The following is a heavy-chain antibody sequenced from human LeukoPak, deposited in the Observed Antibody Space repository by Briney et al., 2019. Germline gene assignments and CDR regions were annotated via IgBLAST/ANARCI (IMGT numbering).Heavy chain of an antibody. CDR1: GYTFTSYY. CDR3: ARDRSSSWFDP. Sequence: ASVKVSCKASGYTFTSYYMHWVRQAPGQGPEWMGIINPSGGSTSYAQKFQGRVTMTRDMSTSTVYMELSSLRSEDTAVYYCARDRSSSWFDPWGQGTLVTVSS. V-gene: IGHV1-46*01. D-gene: IGHD6-13*01. J-gene: IGHJ5*02. CDR2: INPSGGST.